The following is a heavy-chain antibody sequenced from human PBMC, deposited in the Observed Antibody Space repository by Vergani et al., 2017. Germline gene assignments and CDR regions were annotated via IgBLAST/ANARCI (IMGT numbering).Heavy chain of an antibody. CDR2: IITIFGTA. Sequence: QVQLVQSGAEVKKPGSSVKVSCKASGGTFSSYAISWVRQAPGQGLEWMGVIITIFGTANYAQKFQGRVTITADESTSTAYMELSRLRSEDTAAYYCAADYYGSGSYYPPLDYWGQGTLVTVSS. J-gene: IGHJ4*02. D-gene: IGHD3-10*01. CDR3: AADYYGSGSYYPPLDY. CDR1: GGTFSSYA. V-gene: IGHV1-69*01.